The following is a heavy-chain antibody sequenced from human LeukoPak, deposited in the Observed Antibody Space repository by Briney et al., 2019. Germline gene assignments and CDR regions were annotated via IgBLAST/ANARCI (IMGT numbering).Heavy chain of an antibody. Sequence: GGSLRLSCTASGFTLSSYEMSWVRQAPGKGLEWVSSIDYSGGSTYYADSVKGRFTISRDNSKSTLYIQMNRLRAEDTAVYYCARAKPKNMVRGLIMRRESRYYFDYWGQGTLVTVSS. CDR3: ARAKPKNMVRGLIMRRESRYYFDY. CDR1: GFTLSSYE. J-gene: IGHJ4*02. CDR2: IDYSGGST. V-gene: IGHV3-23*01. D-gene: IGHD3-10*01.